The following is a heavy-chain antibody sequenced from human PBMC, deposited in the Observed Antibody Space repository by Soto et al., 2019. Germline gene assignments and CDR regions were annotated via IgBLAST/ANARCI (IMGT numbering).Heavy chain of an antibody. V-gene: IGHV4-4*07. J-gene: IGHJ4*02. D-gene: IGHD3-10*01. CDR3: ARGPGGFGDFSLDY. CDR1: GGSISHYY. Sequence: PSETLSLTCAVSGGSISHYYWSWIRQPAGKGLEWIGRIYSGGSTNYNPSLKSRVTMSVDTSKNQFSLNLNSVTAADAAIYFSARGPGGFGDFSLDYWGQGTLVTVSS. CDR2: IYSGGST.